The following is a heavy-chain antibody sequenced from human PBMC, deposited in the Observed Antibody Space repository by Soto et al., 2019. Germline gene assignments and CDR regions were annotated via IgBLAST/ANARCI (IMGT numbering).Heavy chain of an antibody. CDR2: IQAYNGDT. CDR1: GYTFSSYR. J-gene: IGHJ4*02. D-gene: IGHD4-17*01. V-gene: IGHV1-18*01. Sequence: QVQLVQSGAEVKKPGASVKVSCKASGYTFSSYRISWVRQAPGQGPEWMGWIQAYNGDTKYAQKCQNRLIMTTDTSTSTAHMELRSMTSDDTAVYYCARADYGDDDYWGQGTLVTVSS. CDR3: ARADYGDDDY.